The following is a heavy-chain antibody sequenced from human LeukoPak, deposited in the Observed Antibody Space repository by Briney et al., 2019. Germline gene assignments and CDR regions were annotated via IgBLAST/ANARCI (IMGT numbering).Heavy chain of an antibody. CDR1: GGSLSSYY. J-gene: IGHJ3*02. CDR2: IYTSGST. D-gene: IGHD3-22*01. CDR3: ARVQYYDSSGYPGDDAFDI. Sequence: SETLSLTCTVSGGSLSSYYWSWIRQPAGKGLEWIGRIYTSGSTNYNPSLKSRVTMSVDTSQNQFSLKLSSVTAADTAVYYCARVQYYDSSGYPGDDAFDIWGQGTMVTVSA. V-gene: IGHV4-4*07.